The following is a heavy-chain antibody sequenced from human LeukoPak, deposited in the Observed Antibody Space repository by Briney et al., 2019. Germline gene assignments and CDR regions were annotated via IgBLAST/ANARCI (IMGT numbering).Heavy chain of an antibody. Sequence: GGSLRLSCAASGFTFSSYVMHWVRQAPGKGLEWVAVISYDGSNKYYADSVKGRFTISRDNSKNTLYPQMNSPRAEDTAVYYCASPYYYDSSGYYLRYYMDVWGKGTTVTVSS. V-gene: IGHV3-30-3*01. D-gene: IGHD3-22*01. CDR1: GFTFSSYV. CDR3: ASPYYYDSSGYYLRYYMDV. CDR2: ISYDGSNK. J-gene: IGHJ6*03.